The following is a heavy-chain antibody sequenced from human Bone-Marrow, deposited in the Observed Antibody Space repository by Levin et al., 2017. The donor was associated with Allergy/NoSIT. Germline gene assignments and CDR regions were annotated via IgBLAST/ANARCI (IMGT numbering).Heavy chain of an antibody. CDR1: GFTFAKFA. V-gene: IGHV3-23*01. D-gene: IGHD2-15*01. CDR3: AKLNTRIIPATYFDS. Sequence: PGESLKISCAASGFTFAKFAMSWVRQAPGKGLEWVSSISATGDDTYYADSVKGRFTISRDNSKNTLDLQLNNLRGEDTAIYYCAKLNTRIIPATYFDSWGQGTLVSVSS. CDR2: ISATGDDT. J-gene: IGHJ4*02.